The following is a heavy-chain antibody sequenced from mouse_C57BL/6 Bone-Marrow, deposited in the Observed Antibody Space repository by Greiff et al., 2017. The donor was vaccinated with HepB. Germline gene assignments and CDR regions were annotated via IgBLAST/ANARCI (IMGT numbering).Heavy chain of an antibody. J-gene: IGHJ4*01. D-gene: IGHD1-1*01. CDR2: IDPSDSYT. V-gene: IGHV1-69*01. Sequence: VQLQQPGAELVMPGASVKLSCKASGYTFTSYWMHWVKQRPGQGLEWIGEIDPSDSYTNYNQKFKGKSTLTVDKSSSTAYMQLSSLTSEDSAVYYCARSVGSSYYYAMDYWGQGTSVTVSS. CDR1: GYTFTSYW. CDR3: ARSVGSSYYYAMDY.